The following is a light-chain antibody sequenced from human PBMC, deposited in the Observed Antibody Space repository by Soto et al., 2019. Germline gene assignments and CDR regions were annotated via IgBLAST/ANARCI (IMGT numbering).Light chain of an antibody. J-gene: IGKJ1*01. CDR1: QDIRND. Sequence: AIQVTQSPSSLSASVGDRVTITCRASQDIRNDLGWYQQKPGKAPKLLIYATSSLQSGVPSRFSGSGSGTDFTLTISSLQPDDFATYYCLQDYIYPWTFGQGTKVDIK. V-gene: IGKV1-6*01. CDR2: ATS. CDR3: LQDYIYPWT.